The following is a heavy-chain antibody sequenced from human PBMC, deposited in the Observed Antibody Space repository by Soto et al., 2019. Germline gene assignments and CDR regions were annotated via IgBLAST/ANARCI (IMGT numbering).Heavy chain of an antibody. D-gene: IGHD2-2*01. Sequence: PGESLKISCKGSGYSFTSDWIGWVRQMPGKGLEWMGIIYPGDSDTRYSPSFQGQVTISADKSISTAYLQWSSLKASDTAMYYCARQLLGFCSSTSCLNYYYYGMDVWGQGTTVTVSS. CDR1: GYSFTSDW. J-gene: IGHJ6*02. CDR2: IYPGDSDT. V-gene: IGHV5-51*01. CDR3: ARQLLGFCSSTSCLNYYYYGMDV.